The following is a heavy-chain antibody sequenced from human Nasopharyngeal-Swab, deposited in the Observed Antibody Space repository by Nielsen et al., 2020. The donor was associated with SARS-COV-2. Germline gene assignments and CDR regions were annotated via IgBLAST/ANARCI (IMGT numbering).Heavy chain of an antibody. J-gene: IGHJ3*02. CDR3: TRNHLGLGI. D-gene: IGHD3-16*01. V-gene: IGHV3-23*01. Sequence: GESLKISCAASGFTFSSYAMSWVRQAPGKGLEWVSAISGSGGSTYYADSVKGRFTTSRDNAKNTLYLQMNSLRAEDTAVYYCTRNHLGLGIWGQGTVVTVSS. CDR1: GFTFSSYA. CDR2: ISGSGGST.